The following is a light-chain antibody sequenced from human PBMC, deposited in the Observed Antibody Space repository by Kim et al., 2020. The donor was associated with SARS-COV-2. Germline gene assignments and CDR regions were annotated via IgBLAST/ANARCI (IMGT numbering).Light chain of an antibody. J-gene: IGLJ2*01. CDR1: SGNIADNY. CDR2: EDT. Sequence: GNTVTNAATPTSGNIADNYVQWYQQRPGSAPTIVIYEDTERPSGVPDRFSGSIDTSSSSASLTISGLKTEDEADYYCQSYDISNVIFGGGTQLTVL. CDR3: QSYDISNVI. V-gene: IGLV6-57*03.